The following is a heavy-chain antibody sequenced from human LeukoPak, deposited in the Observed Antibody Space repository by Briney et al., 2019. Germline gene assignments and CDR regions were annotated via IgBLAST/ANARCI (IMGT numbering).Heavy chain of an antibody. CDR3: AKGLKTAVGPYKGYHYYMDV. Sequence: GRSLRLSCAASGFTLSNYAMSWVRQAPGKGLEWVSTINDRGIATYYADSVKGRFTISRDNSKNTLSLQVSSLRAEDTAIYYCAKGLKTAVGPYKGYHYYMDVWGKGTTVTVSS. J-gene: IGHJ6*03. V-gene: IGHV3-23*01. CDR1: GFTLSNYA. CDR2: INDRGIAT. D-gene: IGHD5-18*01.